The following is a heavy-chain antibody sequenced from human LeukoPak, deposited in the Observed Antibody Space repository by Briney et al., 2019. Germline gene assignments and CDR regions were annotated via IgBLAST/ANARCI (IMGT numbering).Heavy chain of an antibody. CDR2: IKQDGSEK. CDR1: GFTFSSYW. Sequence: GGSLRLSCAASGFTFSSYWMSWVRQAPGKGLEWVANIKQDGSEKYYVDSVKGRFTISRDNAKNSLYLQMNSLRAEDTAVYYCARDPGYSSSWYLDYWGQGPLVTVSS. D-gene: IGHD6-13*01. V-gene: IGHV3-7*05. CDR3: ARDPGYSSSWYLDY. J-gene: IGHJ4*02.